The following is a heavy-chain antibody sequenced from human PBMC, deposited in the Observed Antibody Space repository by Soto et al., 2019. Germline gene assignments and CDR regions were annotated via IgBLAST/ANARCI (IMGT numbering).Heavy chain of an antibody. Sequence: SVKVSCKASGGTFSSYAISWVRQAPGQGLEWMGGIIPIFGTANYAQKFQGRVTITADESTSTAYMELSSLRSEDTAVYYCASEGDSSGPHFDYWGQGTLVTVSS. CDR3: ASEGDSSGPHFDY. CDR1: GGTFSSYA. J-gene: IGHJ4*02. D-gene: IGHD3-22*01. CDR2: IIPIFGTA. V-gene: IGHV1-69*13.